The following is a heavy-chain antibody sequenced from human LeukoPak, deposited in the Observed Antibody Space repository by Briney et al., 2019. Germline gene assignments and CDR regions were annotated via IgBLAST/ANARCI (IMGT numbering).Heavy chain of an antibody. CDR3: APYSSGWSPPAY. Sequence: SETLSLTCTVSGGSISTTIYYWGWIRQPPGTGLEWIGNIYYSGITYYNPSLRSRVTISVDTSKNQFSLKLNSVTAADTGVYYCAPYSSGWSPPAYWGQGTLVTVAS. CDR2: IYYSGIT. V-gene: IGHV4-39*01. CDR1: GGSISTTIYY. J-gene: IGHJ4*02. D-gene: IGHD6-19*01.